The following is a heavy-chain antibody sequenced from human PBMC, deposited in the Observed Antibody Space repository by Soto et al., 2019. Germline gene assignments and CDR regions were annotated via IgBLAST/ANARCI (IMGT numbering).Heavy chain of an antibody. V-gene: IGHV3-66*01. CDR2: IQSGGPT. D-gene: IGHD2-15*01. Sequence: PGGSLRLSCAASGFTVSSKYMSWVRQAPGKGQEWVSLIQSGGPTYYADSVKGRVAISRDTSENTLHLQMDSLRAEDTAVYYCARDDVLCDGGSCYGVHLDVWGTGTTVTVSS. CDR3: ARDDVLCDGGSCYGVHLDV. CDR1: GFTVSSKY. J-gene: IGHJ6*04.